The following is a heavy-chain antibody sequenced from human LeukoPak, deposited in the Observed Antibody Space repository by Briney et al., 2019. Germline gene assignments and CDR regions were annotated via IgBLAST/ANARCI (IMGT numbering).Heavy chain of an antibody. J-gene: IGHJ4*02. CDR3: AKDVGSGSYDYFDY. CDR2: ISWNSGSI. V-gene: IGHV3-9*01. Sequence: GRSLRLSCAASGFTFDDYAMPWVRQAPGKGLEWVSGISWNSGSIGYADSVKGRFTISRDNAKNSLYLQMNSLRAEDTALYYCAKDVGSGSYDYFDYWGQGTLVTVSS. CDR1: GFTFDDYA. D-gene: IGHD3-10*01.